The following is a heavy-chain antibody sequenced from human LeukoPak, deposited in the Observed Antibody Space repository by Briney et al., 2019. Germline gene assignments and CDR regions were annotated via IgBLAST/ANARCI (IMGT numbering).Heavy chain of an antibody. CDR1: GFTVSSNY. V-gene: IGHV3-23*01. Sequence: GGSLRLSCAASGFTVSSNYMSWVRQAPGKGLEWVSAISGSGGSTYYADSVKGRFTISRDNSKNTLYLQMNSLRAEDTAVYYCAKDSEASGYSSLEYFQHWGQGTLVTVSS. CDR3: AKDSEASGYSSLEYFQH. CDR2: ISGSGGST. J-gene: IGHJ1*01. D-gene: IGHD4-23*01.